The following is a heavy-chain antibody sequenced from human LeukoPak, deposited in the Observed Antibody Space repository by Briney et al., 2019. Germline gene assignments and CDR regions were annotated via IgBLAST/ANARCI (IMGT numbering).Heavy chain of an antibody. CDR3: ARWPGWFDP. V-gene: IGHV4-34*01. J-gene: IGHJ5*02. CDR2: INHSGST. Sequence: TSETLSLTCAVYHRSLSGYYWSWIRQPPGKGLEWIGEINHSGSTNYDPSLKSRLTISVDTSKNQFSLKLSSVTAADTAVYYCARWPGWFDPWGQGTLVTVSS. D-gene: IGHD5-12*01. CDR1: HRSLSGYY.